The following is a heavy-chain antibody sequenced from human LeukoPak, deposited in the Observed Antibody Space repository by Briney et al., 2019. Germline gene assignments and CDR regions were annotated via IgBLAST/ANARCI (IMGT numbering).Heavy chain of an antibody. J-gene: IGHJ4*02. Sequence: GGSLRLSCAASGFTFSAHSMNWVRQAPGKGLEWVASISSRSSYIYYRGSVKGRFTVSRDNARNSVYLQMNSLRVEDTAVYYCVRRAVSGEEALDFDYWGQGTLVTVSS. CDR3: VRRAVSGEEALDFDY. D-gene: IGHD6-19*01. V-gene: IGHV3-21*01. CDR2: ISSRSSYI. CDR1: GFTFSAHS.